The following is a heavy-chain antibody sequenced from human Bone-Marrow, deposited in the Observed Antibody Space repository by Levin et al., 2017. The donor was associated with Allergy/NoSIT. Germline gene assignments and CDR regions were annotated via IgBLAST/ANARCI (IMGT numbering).Heavy chain of an antibody. D-gene: IGHD3-22*01. Sequence: PRASVKVSCKASGYTFTDYYMNWVRQAPGQGLEWMGWINPNSGGTNYAQKFQGRVTMTRDTSISTAYMELSGLRSDDTAVYYCARDPDYYDRAFDIWGQGTMVTVSS. V-gene: IGHV1-2*02. CDR2: INPNSGGT. CDR3: ARDPDYYDRAFDI. J-gene: IGHJ3*02. CDR1: GYTFTDYY.